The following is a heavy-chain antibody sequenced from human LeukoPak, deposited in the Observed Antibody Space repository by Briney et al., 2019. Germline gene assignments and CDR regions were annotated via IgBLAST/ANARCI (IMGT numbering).Heavy chain of an antibody. D-gene: IGHD1-26*01. Sequence: GGSLRLSCAASGFTFSSYGMHWVRQAPGKGLEWVAVISYDGSNKYYADSVKGRFIISRDNSKNMLYLQMNSLRAEDTAVYYCAKDRQIGVLGATWDYWGQGTLVTVSA. V-gene: IGHV3-30*18. CDR2: ISYDGSNK. CDR1: GFTFSSYG. J-gene: IGHJ4*02. CDR3: AKDRQIGVLGATWDY.